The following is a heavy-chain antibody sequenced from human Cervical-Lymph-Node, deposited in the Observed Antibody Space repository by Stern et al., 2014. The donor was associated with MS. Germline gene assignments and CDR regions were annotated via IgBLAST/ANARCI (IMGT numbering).Heavy chain of an antibody. V-gene: IGHV1-69*06. CDR2: IIPMLGTT. CDR3: ARDEGDYGSGSEDSWFDP. D-gene: IGHD3-10*01. Sequence: VQLLESGAEVKKPGSSVKVSCKASRDTFSHNALSWIRQAPGQGLEWTGGIIPMLGTTSYAQKLQGRVTITADRVKNIVYMELRSLKSEDSAIYFCARDEGDYGSGSEDSWFDPWGQGTLVTVSS. J-gene: IGHJ5*02. CDR1: RDTFSHNA.